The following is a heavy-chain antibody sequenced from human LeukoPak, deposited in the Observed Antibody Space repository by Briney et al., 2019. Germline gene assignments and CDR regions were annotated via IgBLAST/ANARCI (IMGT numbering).Heavy chain of an antibody. D-gene: IGHD5-24*01. J-gene: IGHJ4*02. V-gene: IGHV3-66*01. CDR2: IYSGGST. CDR3: AVEMATTHDY. Sequence: PGGSLRLSCAASGFTFDDYAMHWVRQAPGKGLEWVSVIYSGGSTYYADSVKGRFTISRDNSKNTLYLQMNSLRAEDTAVYYCAVEMATTHDYWGQGTLVTVSS. CDR1: GFTFDDYA.